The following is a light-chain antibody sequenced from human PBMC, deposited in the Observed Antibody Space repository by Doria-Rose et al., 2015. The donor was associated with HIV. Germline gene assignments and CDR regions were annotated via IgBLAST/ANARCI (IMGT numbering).Light chain of an antibody. Sequence: QTVVTQEPSVSEAPGQRVTISCTGSSSNIGAGYDVHWYQQLPGTAPKLLIYGNINRPSGVPDRISGSKSGTSASLAITGLQAEDEADYYCQSCDSSLSGYVFGTGTKVTVL. J-gene: IGLJ1*01. CDR2: GNI. CDR1: SSNIGAGYD. V-gene: IGLV1-40*01. CDR3: QSCDSSLSGYV.